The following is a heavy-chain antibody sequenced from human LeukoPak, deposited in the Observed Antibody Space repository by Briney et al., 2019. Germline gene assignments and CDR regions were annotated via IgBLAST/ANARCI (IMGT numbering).Heavy chain of an antibody. Sequence: GGSLRLSCAASGFTFSSYWMHWVRQAPGKGLVWVSRINSDGSSTRYADSVKGRFTISRDNAKNTLYLQMNSLRAEDTAVYYCAREGSSSFQNDYWGQGTLVTVSS. CDR2: INSDGSST. CDR1: GFTFSSYW. D-gene: IGHD6-6*01. V-gene: IGHV3-74*01. CDR3: AREGSSSFQNDY. J-gene: IGHJ4*02.